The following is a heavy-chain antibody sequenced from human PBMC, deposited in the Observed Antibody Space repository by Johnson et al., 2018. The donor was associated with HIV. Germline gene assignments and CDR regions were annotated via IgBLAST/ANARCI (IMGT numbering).Heavy chain of an antibody. J-gene: IGHJ3*02. CDR3: ARDRGDTAMNDAFDI. Sequence: MQLVESGGGLVKPGGSLRLSCAASGFTFDDYAMHWVRQAPGKGLEWVSVIYSGGSTYYADSVKGRFTISRDNSKNTLYLQMNSLRAEDTAVYYCARDRGDTAMNDAFDIWGQGTMVTVSS. CDR1: GFTFDDYA. V-gene: IGHV3-66*01. D-gene: IGHD5-18*01. CDR2: IYSGGST.